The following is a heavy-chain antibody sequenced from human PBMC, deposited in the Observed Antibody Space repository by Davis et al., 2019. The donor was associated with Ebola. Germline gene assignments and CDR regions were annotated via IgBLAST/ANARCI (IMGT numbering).Heavy chain of an antibody. CDR3: ARSSAGVGATTTP. Sequence: SVKVSCKASGYTFTSYGISWVRQAPGQGLEWMGRIIPILGIANYAQKFQGRVTITADKSTSTTYMELSSLRSEDTAVYYCARSSAGVGATTTPWGQGTLVTVSS. CDR1: GYTFTSYG. CDR2: IIPILGIA. J-gene: IGHJ5*02. D-gene: IGHD1-26*01. V-gene: IGHV1-69*04.